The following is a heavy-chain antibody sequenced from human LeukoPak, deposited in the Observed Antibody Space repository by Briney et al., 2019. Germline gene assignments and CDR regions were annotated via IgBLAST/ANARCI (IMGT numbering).Heavy chain of an antibody. Sequence: PGGSLRLSCAASGFTFSSYRMNWVRQAPGKGLEWVSYISSSSSTIYYADSVKGRFTISRDNAKNSLYLQMNSLRDEDTAVYYCAGPAATDDAFDIWGQGTMVTVSS. CDR2: ISSSSSTI. CDR3: AGPAATDDAFDI. D-gene: IGHD2-2*01. CDR1: GFTFSSYR. J-gene: IGHJ3*02. V-gene: IGHV3-48*02.